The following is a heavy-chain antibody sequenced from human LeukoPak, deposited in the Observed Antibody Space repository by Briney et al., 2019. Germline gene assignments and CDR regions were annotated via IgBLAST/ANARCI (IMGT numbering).Heavy chain of an antibody. CDR2: ISSSSSYI. J-gene: IGHJ4*02. Sequence: GGSLRLSCAASGFTFSSYSMNWVRQAPGKGLEWVSSISSSSSYIYYADSVKGRFTISRDNAKNSLYLQMNSLRAEDTAVYYCARGRDGYNYDYFDYWGQGTLVIVSS. CDR3: ARGRDGYNYDYFDY. D-gene: IGHD5-24*01. V-gene: IGHV3-21*01. CDR1: GFTFSSYS.